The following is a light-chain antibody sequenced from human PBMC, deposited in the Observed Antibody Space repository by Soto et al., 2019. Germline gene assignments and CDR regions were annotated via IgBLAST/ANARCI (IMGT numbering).Light chain of an antibody. Sequence: QSVLTQPASESGSPGQSITISCTGTNSDVGSYNYVSWYQQHPGQAPKLIIYEVTNRASGVPDRFSASKSGNTASLTISGLQAGDEADYYCSSYRSSSTYVFGTGTKLTVL. CDR1: NSDVGSYNY. V-gene: IGLV2-14*01. CDR3: SSYRSSSTYV. J-gene: IGLJ1*01. CDR2: EVT.